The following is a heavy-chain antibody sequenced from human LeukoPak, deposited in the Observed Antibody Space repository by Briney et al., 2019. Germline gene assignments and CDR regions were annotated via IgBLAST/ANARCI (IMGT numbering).Heavy chain of an antibody. CDR1: GDSISSGSY. D-gene: IGHD3-22*01. CDR2: IFHTGST. J-gene: IGHJ4*02. Sequence: SETLSLTCTVSGDSISSGSYWGWIRQPPGKGLEWIGSIFHTGSTYFNLSLKSRVTISVDTSKNQFSLKLSSVTAADTAVYYCARGGDDYYDSSGYYYWGQGTLVTVSS. V-gene: IGHV4-38-2*02. CDR3: ARGGDDYYDSSGYYY.